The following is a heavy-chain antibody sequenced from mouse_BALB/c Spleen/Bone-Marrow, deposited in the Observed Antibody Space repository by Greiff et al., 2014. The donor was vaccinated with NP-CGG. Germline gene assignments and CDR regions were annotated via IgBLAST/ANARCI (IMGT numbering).Heavy chain of an antibody. J-gene: IGHJ4*01. V-gene: IGHV5-4*02. CDR2: ISDGGSYT. CDR1: GFTFSDYY. CDR3: ARDRRITTATYAMDY. Sequence: VKLKESGGGLVKPGGSLKLSCAASGFTFSDYYMYWVRQTPEKRLEWVATISDGGSYTYYPDSVKGRFTISRDNAKNNLYLQMSSLKSEDTAMYYCARDRRITTATYAMDYWGQGTSVTVSS. D-gene: IGHD1-2*01.